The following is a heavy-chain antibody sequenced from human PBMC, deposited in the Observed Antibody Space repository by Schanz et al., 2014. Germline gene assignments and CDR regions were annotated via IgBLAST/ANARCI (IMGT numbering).Heavy chain of an antibody. CDR3: AKHVRSLTGNDY. V-gene: IGHV3-23*01. CDR1: GFTFSTYA. CDR2: IVGGGGRT. Sequence: EVQLLESGGGLVQPGGSLRLSCSASGFTFSTYAMSWVRQAPGKGLEWVSSIVGGGGRTYYADSVKGRFTISRDNSKNTLYLQVNSLRAEDTAVYYCAKHVRSLTGNDYWGQGTLVTVSS. D-gene: IGHD3-9*01. J-gene: IGHJ4*02.